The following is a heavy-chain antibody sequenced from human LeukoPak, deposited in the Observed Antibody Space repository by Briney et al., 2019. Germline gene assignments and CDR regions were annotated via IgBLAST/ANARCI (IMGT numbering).Heavy chain of an antibody. CDR1: GGSFSGYY. V-gene: IGHV3-23*01. D-gene: IGHD2-15*01. J-gene: IGHJ3*02. CDR3: AKGWDIVRAFDI. Sequence: ETLSLTCAVYGGSFSGYYWSWIRQPPGKGLEWVSAISGSGGSTYYADSVKGRFTISRDNSKNTLYLQMNSLRAEDTAVYYCAKGWDIVRAFDIWGQGTMVTVSS. CDR2: ISGSGGST.